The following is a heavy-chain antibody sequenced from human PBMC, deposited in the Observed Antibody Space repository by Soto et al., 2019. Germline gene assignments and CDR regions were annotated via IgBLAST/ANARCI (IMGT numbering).Heavy chain of an antibody. J-gene: IGHJ5*02. CDR2: IIPILGIA. V-gene: IGHV1-69*08. CDR1: GGTFSSYT. D-gene: IGHD2-2*01. Sequence: QVQLVQSGAEVKKPGSSVKVSCKASGGTFSSYTISWVRQAPGQGLEWMGRIIPILGIANYAQKFQGRVTSTADKSTSTAYMDLSSLRSEDTAVYYCARDCSSTSCYAYPWGQGTLVTVSS. CDR3: ARDCSSTSCYAYP.